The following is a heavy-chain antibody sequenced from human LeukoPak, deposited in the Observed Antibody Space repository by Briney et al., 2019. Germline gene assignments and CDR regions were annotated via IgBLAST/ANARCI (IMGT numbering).Heavy chain of an antibody. Sequence: GGSLRLSCAASGFTFNYYAMNWVRQAPGKGLEWVSGISWNSGNKGYADSVKGRFTISRDNAKNSLYLQMNSLRAEDTALYYCAKDIKASLVVVITTGFDYWGQGTLVTVSS. D-gene: IGHD3-22*01. J-gene: IGHJ4*02. CDR3: AKDIKASLVVVITTGFDY. CDR2: ISWNSGNK. V-gene: IGHV3-9*01. CDR1: GFTFNYYA.